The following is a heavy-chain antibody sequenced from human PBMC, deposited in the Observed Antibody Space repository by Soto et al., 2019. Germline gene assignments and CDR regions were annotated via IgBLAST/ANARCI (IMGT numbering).Heavy chain of an antibody. V-gene: IGHV3-23*01. CDR2: ISGSGGST. D-gene: IGHD2-15*01. CDR1: GFTFSSYA. CDR3: AKARSGPRYYLDY. J-gene: IGHJ4*02. Sequence: EVQLLESGGGLVQPGGSLRLSCAASGFTFSSYAMSWVRQAPGKGLEWVSAISGSGGSTYYADSVKGRFTISRDNSKTTLYLQMTSLRAEDTAVYYCAKARSGPRYYLDYWGQGTLVTVSS.